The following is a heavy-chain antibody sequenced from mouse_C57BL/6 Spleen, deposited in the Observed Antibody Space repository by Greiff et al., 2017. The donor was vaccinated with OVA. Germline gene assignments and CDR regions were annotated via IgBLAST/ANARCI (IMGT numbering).Heavy chain of an antibody. Sequence: QVQLQQSGAELVRPGASVKLSCKASGYTFTDYYINWVKQRPGQGLEWIARIYPGSGNTYYNEKFKGKATLTAEKSSSTAYMQLSSLTSEDSAVCFCARRTTDWYFDVWGTGTTVTVSS. CDR3: ARRTTDWYFDV. J-gene: IGHJ1*03. V-gene: IGHV1-76*01. CDR2: IYPGSGNT. CDR1: GYTFTDYY. D-gene: IGHD1-1*01.